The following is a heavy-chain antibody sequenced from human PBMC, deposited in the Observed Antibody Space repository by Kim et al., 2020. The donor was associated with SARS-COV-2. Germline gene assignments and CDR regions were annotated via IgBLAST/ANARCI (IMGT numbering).Heavy chain of an antibody. V-gene: IGHV4-31*03. CDR2: IYYSGST. CDR3: ARERPLGMVPAGSWLDP. D-gene: IGHD7-27*01. J-gene: IGHJ5*02. CDR1: GGSISSGGYY. Sequence: SETLSLTCTVSGGSISSGGYYWSWIRQHPGKGLEWIGYIYYSGSTYYNPSLKSRVTISVDTSKNQFSLKLSSVTAADTAVYYCARERPLGMVPAGSWLDPWGQGTLVTVSS.